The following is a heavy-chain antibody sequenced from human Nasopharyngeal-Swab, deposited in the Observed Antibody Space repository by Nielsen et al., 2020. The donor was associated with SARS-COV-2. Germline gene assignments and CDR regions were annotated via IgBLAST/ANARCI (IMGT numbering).Heavy chain of an antibody. CDR1: GGSISSSSYY. CDR2: IYYSGST. Sequence: SETLSLTCTVSGGSISSSSYYWGWIRQPPGKGLEWIGNIYYSGSTYYNPSLKSRVTISVDTSKNQFSLKLSSVTAADTAVYYCASLVGGSGRSSFYFYYGMDVWGQGTTVTVSS. CDR3: ASLVGGSGRSSFYFYYGMDV. J-gene: IGHJ6*02. D-gene: IGHD3-10*01. V-gene: IGHV4-39*07.